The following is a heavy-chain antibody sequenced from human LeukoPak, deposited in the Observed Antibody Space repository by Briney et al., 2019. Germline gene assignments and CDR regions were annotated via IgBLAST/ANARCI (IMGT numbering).Heavy chain of an antibody. J-gene: IGHJ4*02. CDR1: GGSFSGYY. D-gene: IGHD3-10*01. CDR2: INHSGST. V-gene: IGHV4-34*01. CDR3: ARDKVPYMVRGVISPAD. Sequence: PSETLSLTCAVYGGSFSGYYWSWIRQPPGKGLEWIGEINHSGSTNYNPSLKSRVTISVDTSKNQFSLKLSSVTAADTAVYYCARDKVPYMVRGVISPADWGQGTLVTVSS.